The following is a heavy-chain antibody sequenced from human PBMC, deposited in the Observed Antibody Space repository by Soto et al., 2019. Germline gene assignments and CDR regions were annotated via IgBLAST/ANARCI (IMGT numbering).Heavy chain of an antibody. CDR2: IYFSGST. CDR3: ARVPDQFDC. V-gene: IGHV4-30-4*01. CDR1: GGSISSADYY. Sequence: QVQLQESGPGLVKPSQTLSLTCTVSGGSISSADYYWSWIGQPPGKGLEWIGYIYFSGSTYYNPSLKSRVTISIETSKKQFSLRLSSVTAADTAVYYCARVPDQFDCWGQGTLVTVSS. J-gene: IGHJ5*01.